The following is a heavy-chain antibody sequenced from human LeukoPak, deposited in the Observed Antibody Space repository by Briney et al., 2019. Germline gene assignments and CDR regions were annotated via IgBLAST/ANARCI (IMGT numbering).Heavy chain of an antibody. CDR1: GGTFSNYA. CDR2: IIPIFGTA. Sequence: GASVKVSCKASGGTFSNYAITWVRQAPGQGLEWMGGIIPIFGTANYAQRFQGRVTITADESTSTAYMELSSLRSEDTAAYYCARAYRYGGNFDYWGQGTLVTVSS. CDR3: ARAYRYGGNFDY. D-gene: IGHD4-23*01. J-gene: IGHJ4*02. V-gene: IGHV1-69*01.